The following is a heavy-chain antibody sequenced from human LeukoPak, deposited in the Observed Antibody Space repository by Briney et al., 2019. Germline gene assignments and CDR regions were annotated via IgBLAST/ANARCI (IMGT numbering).Heavy chain of an antibody. D-gene: IGHD6-19*01. Sequence: ASVTVSCKASGGTFSSYAISWVRQVPGQGLEWMGGIIPIFGTANYAQKFQGRVTITADESTSTAYMELSSLRSEDTAVYYCARETISGWNYFDYWGQGTLVTVSS. CDR1: GGTFSSYA. J-gene: IGHJ4*02. CDR2: IIPIFGTA. V-gene: IGHV1-69*13. CDR3: ARETISGWNYFDY.